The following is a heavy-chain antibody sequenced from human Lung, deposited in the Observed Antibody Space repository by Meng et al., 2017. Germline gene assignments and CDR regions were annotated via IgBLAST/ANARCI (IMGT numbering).Heavy chain of an antibody. V-gene: IGHV4-34*01. CDR1: GGSFSDYY. J-gene: IGHJ4*02. CDR2: INHSGST. Sequence: QVQLHHWGEGLLKPSETLSLTCVVSGGSFSDYYWSWIRQPPGKGLEWIGEINHSGSTNYNPSLESRATISVDTSQNNLSLKLSSVTAADSAVYYCARGPTTMAHDFDYWGQGTLVTVSS. CDR3: ARGPTTMAHDFDY. D-gene: IGHD4-11*01.